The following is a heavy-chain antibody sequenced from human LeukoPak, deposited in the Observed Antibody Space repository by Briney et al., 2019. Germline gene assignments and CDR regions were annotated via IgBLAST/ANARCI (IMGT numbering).Heavy chain of an antibody. V-gene: IGHV5-51*01. J-gene: IGHJ4*02. Sequence: GESLKISCKGSGYSLSKYWIAWVRQMPGKGLEWMGIIYPGDSDSRYSPSFEGQVTMSVDKSSNTAYLQWSSLKASDTAIYCCATSERVFGPLDFWGRGTVVTVSS. CDR2: IYPGDSDS. D-gene: IGHD3/OR15-3a*01. CDR3: ATSERVFGPLDF. CDR1: GYSLSKYW.